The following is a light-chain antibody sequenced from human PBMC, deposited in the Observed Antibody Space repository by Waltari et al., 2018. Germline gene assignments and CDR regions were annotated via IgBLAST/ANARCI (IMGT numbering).Light chain of an antibody. V-gene: IGLV7-43*01. CDR3: LLYYGGASWV. CDR2: STS. Sequence: QTVVTQEPSLTVSPGGTVTLTCASSTGAVTRGYYPNWFQQKPGQAPRALIYSTSNKHPWTPARFSGSLLGGKAALTLSGVQPEDEAEYYCLLYYGGASWVFGGGTKLTVL. CDR1: TGAVTRGYY. J-gene: IGLJ3*02.